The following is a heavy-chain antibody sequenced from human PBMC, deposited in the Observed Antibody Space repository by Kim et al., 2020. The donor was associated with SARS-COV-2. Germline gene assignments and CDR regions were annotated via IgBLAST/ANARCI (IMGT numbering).Heavy chain of an antibody. D-gene: IGHD2-2*01. CDR2: INHSGST. V-gene: IGHV4-34*01. CDR3: ARGYSSSTSCYWLRAPIYYYYGMDV. CDR1: GGSFSGYY. J-gene: IGHJ6*02. Sequence: SETLSLTCAVYGGSFSGYYWSWIRQPPGKGLEWIGEINHSGSTNYNPSLKSRVTISVDTSKNQFSLKLSSVTAADTAVYYCARGYSSSTSCYWLRAPIYYYYGMDVWGQGTTVTVSS.